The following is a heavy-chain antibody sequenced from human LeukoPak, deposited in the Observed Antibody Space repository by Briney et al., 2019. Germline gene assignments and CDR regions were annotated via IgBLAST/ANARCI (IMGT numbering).Heavy chain of an antibody. D-gene: IGHD4/OR15-4a*01. V-gene: IGHV1-8*01. Sequence: SVKVSCKASRYTFTSYDINWVRQATGQGLEWMGWMNPNSGNTGYAQKFQGRVTMTRNTSISTAYMELSSLRPEDTAVYYCARKNYGSNRWFDPWGQGTLVTVSS. CDR3: ARKNYGSNRWFDP. J-gene: IGHJ5*02. CDR2: MNPNSGNT. CDR1: RYTFTSYD.